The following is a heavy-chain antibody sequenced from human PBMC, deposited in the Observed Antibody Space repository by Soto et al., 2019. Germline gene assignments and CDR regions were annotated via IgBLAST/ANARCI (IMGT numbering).Heavy chain of an antibody. V-gene: IGHV3-30*18. CDR3: AKAYSGTFDI. CDR1: GFTFSSYD. J-gene: IGHJ3*02. CDR2: ISYDGSKK. Sequence: GSLRLSCAASGFTFSSYDIHWVRQAPGKGLEWVAVISYDGSKKYYADSVKGQFTISRDNSKNTLYLQMNSLRAEDTAVYYCAKAYSGTFDIWGQGKMVTVSS. D-gene: IGHD1-26*01.